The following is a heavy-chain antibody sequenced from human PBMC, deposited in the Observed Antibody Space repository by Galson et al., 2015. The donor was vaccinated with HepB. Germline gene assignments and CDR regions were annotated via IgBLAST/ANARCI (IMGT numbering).Heavy chain of an antibody. CDR2: ISSSSSYI. D-gene: IGHD4-17*01. V-gene: IGHV3-21*01. CDR3: ARDPATVTTFGVGFDY. CDR1: GFTFSSYS. J-gene: IGHJ4*02. Sequence: SLRLSCAASGFTFSSYSMNWVRQAPGKGLEWASSISSSSSYIYYADSVKGRFTISRDNAKNSLYLQMNSLRAEDTAVYYCARDPATVTTFGVGFDYWGQGTLVTVSS.